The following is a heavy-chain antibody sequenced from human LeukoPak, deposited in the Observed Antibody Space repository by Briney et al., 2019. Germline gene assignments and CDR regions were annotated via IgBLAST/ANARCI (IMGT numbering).Heavy chain of an antibody. D-gene: IGHD3-3*01. V-gene: IGHV3-33*01. CDR2: IWYDGSNK. CDR1: GFTFSSYG. CDR3: AREFYDFWSGYYGSEFDY. Sequence: PGGSLRLSCAASGFTFSSYGMHWVRQAPGKGLEWVAVIWYDGSNKYYADSAKGRFTISRDNSKNTLYLQMNSLRAEDTAVYYCAREFYDFWSGYYGSEFDYWGQGTLVTVSS. J-gene: IGHJ4*02.